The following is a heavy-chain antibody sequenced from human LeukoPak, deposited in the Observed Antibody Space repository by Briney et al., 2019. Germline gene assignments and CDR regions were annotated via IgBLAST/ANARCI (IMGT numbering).Heavy chain of an antibody. CDR2: ISSSGSTI. D-gene: IGHD4/OR15-4a*01. Sequence: GESLRLSCAASGFTFSSYEMSWVRQAPGKGLEWVSYISSSGSTIYYADSVKGRFTISRDNAKNSLYLQMNSLRAEDTAVYYCARRAGAYSHPYDYWGQGTLVTVSS. V-gene: IGHV3-48*03. J-gene: IGHJ4*02. CDR3: ARRAGAYSHPYDY. CDR1: GFTFSSYE.